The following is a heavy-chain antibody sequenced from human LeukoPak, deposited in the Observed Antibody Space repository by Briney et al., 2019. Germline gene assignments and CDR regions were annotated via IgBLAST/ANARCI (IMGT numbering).Heavy chain of an antibody. D-gene: IGHD6-19*01. CDR1: GFTVSSNY. V-gene: IGHV3-53*01. CDR2: IYSGGNT. Sequence: SGGSLRLSCAVSGFTVSSNYMSWVRQAPGKGLEWVSVIYSGGNTYYANSVKGRFTISRDNSNNTLYLHMNSLSAEDTAVYYCARPRSQPQWLLKGEYYYYYYGMDVWGQGTTVTVSS. J-gene: IGHJ6*02. CDR3: ARPRSQPQWLLKGEYYYYYYGMDV.